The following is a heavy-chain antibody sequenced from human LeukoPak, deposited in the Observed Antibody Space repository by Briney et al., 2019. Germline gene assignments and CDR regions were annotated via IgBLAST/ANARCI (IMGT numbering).Heavy chain of an antibody. CDR3: AKTPYVDIRMVTFDY. D-gene: IGHD5-18*01. CDR2: ISGSGGST. J-gene: IGHJ4*02. V-gene: IGHV3-23*01. CDR1: GFTFSSYA. Sequence: GGSLRLSCAASGFTFSSYAMNWVRQAPGKGLEWVSFISGSGGSTYHVDSVKGRFTISRDNSKNTLYLQMNSLRAEDTAVYYCAKTPYVDIRMVTFDYWGQGALLTVSS.